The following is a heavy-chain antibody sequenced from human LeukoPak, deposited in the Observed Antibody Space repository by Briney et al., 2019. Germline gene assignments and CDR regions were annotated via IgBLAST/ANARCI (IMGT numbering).Heavy chain of an antibody. V-gene: IGHV4-61*02. D-gene: IGHD3-10*01. J-gene: IGHJ4*02. CDR3: ARMGSRFGELWPSYFDY. CDR1: GGSVSSGPYY. Sequence: PSETLSLTCTVSGGSVSSGPYYWSWIRQPAGKGLEWIGRIYTSGSTNYNPSLKSRVTISVDTSKNQFSLKLSSVTAADTAVYYCARMGSRFGELWPSYFDYWGQGTLVTVSS. CDR2: IYTSGST.